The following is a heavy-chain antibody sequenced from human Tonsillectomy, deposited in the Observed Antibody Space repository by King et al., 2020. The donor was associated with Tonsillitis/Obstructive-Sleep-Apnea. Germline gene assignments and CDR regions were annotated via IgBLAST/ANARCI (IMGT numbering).Heavy chain of an antibody. J-gene: IGHJ4*02. CDR2: IKQDGSEK. CDR3: ARGSSGWYFFDY. Sequence: VQLVESGGGLVQPGGSLRLSCAASGFTFRSYWMSWVRQAPGKGLEWVANIKQDGSEKYYVDSVKGRFTISRDNAKNSLYLQMNSLRAEDTAVYYCARGSSGWYFFDYWGQGTLVTVSS. D-gene: IGHD6-19*01. CDR1: GFTFRSYW. V-gene: IGHV3-7*04.